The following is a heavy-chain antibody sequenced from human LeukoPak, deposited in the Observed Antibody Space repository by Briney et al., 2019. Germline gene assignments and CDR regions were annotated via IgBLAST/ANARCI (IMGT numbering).Heavy chain of an antibody. CDR3: ARLRRNSDRSGYYYYDY. Sequence: GGSLRLSCEASGFTFSSHSMTWVRQAPGKTLEWISYIGHAGSPAHYADSVRGRFTISRDNARNSLYLQMNSLTVEDTAVYYCARLRRNSDRSGYYYYDYWGQGTLVTVSS. J-gene: IGHJ4*02. D-gene: IGHD3-22*01. CDR1: GFTFSSHS. CDR2: IGHAGSPA. V-gene: IGHV3-48*01.